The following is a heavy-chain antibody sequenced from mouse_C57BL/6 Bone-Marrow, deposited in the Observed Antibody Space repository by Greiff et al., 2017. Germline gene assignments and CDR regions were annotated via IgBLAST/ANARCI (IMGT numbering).Heavy chain of an antibody. D-gene: IGHD1-1*01. CDR2: IDPSDSYT. Sequence: QVQLQQPGAELVMPGASVKLSCKASGYTFTSYWMHWVKQRPGQGLEWIGEIDPSDSYTNYNQKFKGKSTLTVDKSSSTAYMQLSSLTSEDSAVYYCARGVTTVGTFAYWGQGTLVTVSA. CDR1: GYTFTSYW. CDR3: ARGVTTVGTFAY. J-gene: IGHJ3*01. V-gene: IGHV1-69*01.